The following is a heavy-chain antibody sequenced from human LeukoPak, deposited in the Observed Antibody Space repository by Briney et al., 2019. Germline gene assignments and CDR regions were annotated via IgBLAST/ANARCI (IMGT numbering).Heavy chain of an antibody. CDR1: GYTFTGYY. CDR3: ASYDSSGYYLDY. D-gene: IGHD3-22*01. CDR2: INPSGGST. Sequence: EASVKVSCKASGYTFTGYYMHWVRQAPGQGLEWMGIINPSGGSTSYAQKFQGRVTMTRDTSTSTVYMELSSLRSEDTAVYYCASYDSSGYYLDYWGQGTLVTVSS. J-gene: IGHJ4*02. V-gene: IGHV1-46*01.